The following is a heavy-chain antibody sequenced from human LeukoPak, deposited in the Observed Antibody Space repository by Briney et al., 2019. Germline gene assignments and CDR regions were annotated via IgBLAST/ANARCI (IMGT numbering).Heavy chain of an antibody. CDR3: ASRKDIVVVPAAIGAFDI. CDR2: IYYSGST. D-gene: IGHD2-2*02. J-gene: IGHJ3*02. CDR1: GGSISSSSYY. V-gene: IGHV4-39*01. Sequence: SETLSLTCTVSGGSISSSSYYWGWIRQPPGKGLEWIGSIYYSGSTYYNPSLKSRVTISVDTSKNQFSLKLSSVTAADTAVYYCASRKDIVVVPAAIGAFDIWGQGTMVTVSS.